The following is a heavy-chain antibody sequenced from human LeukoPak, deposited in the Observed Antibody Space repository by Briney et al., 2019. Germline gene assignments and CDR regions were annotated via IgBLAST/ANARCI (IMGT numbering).Heavy chain of an antibody. V-gene: IGHV1-69*01. D-gene: IGHD5-12*01. J-gene: IGHJ5*02. CDR2: IIPIFGTA. CDR3: ARVGDSGYDRWFDP. CDR1: GGTFSSYA. Sequence: SVKVSCKASGGTFSSYAISWVRQAPGQGLEWIGGIIPIFGTANYAQKFQGRVTITADESTSTAYMELSSLRSEDTAVYYCARVGDSGYDRWFDPWGQGTLVTVSS.